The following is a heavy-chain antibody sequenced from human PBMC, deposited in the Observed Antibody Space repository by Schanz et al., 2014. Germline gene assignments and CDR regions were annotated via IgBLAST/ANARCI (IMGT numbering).Heavy chain of an antibody. CDR1: GFTFNNYG. Sequence: QVQVVESGGGVVQPGRSLRLSCVASGFTFNNYGMHWVRQAPGKGLVWVSHINSDGTTTTYADSVKGRFTISRDNSKNTLYLQVNSLRAEDTAVYYCVRDLGGDQTDYWGQGTLVTVSS. J-gene: IGHJ4*02. CDR2: INSDGTTT. D-gene: IGHD4-17*01. V-gene: IGHV3-NL1*01. CDR3: VRDLGGDQTDY.